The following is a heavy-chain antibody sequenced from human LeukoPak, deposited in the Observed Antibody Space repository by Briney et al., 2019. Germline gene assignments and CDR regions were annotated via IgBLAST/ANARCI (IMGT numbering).Heavy chain of an antibody. CDR3: ARDVGEVMYSQ. Sequence: PGGSLRLSCAASGYDFTTYAMAWVRQAPGKGLEWVATVDHSGRNTHYVDAVTGRFTISRDDSKSTLFLQMNSLSVDDTAVYYCARDVGEVMYSQWGQGTLVTVSS. CDR2: VDHSGRNT. J-gene: IGHJ4*02. CDR1: GYDFTTYA. V-gene: IGHV3-23*01. D-gene: IGHD3-3*01.